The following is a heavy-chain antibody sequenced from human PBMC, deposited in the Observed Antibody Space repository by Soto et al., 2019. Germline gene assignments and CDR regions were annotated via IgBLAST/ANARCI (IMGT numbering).Heavy chain of an antibody. Sequence: ASVKVSCKAPGDTFTSYYRNWVRQAPGQGLEWMGVINPHGGSTKYAQKFQGRVTMTRDTSMSTVYMELRSLRSDDTAIYYCARSSGGNFGIIIEGSNWFDPWGQGTLVTVSS. D-gene: IGHD3-3*01. J-gene: IGHJ5*02. CDR1: GDTFTSYY. CDR3: ARSSGGNFGIIIEGSNWFDP. V-gene: IGHV1-46*01. CDR2: INPHGGST.